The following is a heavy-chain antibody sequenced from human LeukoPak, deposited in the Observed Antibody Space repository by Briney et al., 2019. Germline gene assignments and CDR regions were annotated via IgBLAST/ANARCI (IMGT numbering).Heavy chain of an antibody. J-gene: IGHJ4*02. D-gene: IGHD6-13*01. CDR1: GFTFSNAW. V-gene: IGHV3-15*01. Sequence: GGSLRLSCAASGFTFSNAWMSWVRQAPGKGLEWVGRIKSKTDGGTTDYAAPVKGRFTISRDDSKNTLYLQMNSLKTEDTAVYYCTTGTWQLEPPIGYWGQGTLVTVSS. CDR3: TTGTWQLEPPIGY. CDR2: IKSKTDGGTT.